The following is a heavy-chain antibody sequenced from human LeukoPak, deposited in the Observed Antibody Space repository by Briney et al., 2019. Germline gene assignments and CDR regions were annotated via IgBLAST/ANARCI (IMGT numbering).Heavy chain of an antibody. CDR3: ARDFHPENWFDP. D-gene: IGHD1-14*01. CDR2: IYTSGST. CDR1: GGSISSYY. Sequence: PSETLSLTCTVSGGSISSYYWSWIRQPAGKGLEWIGCIYTSGSTNYNPSLKSRVTMSVDTSENQFSLKLSSVTAADTAVYYCARDFHPENWFDPWGQGTLVTVSS. V-gene: IGHV4-4*07. J-gene: IGHJ5*02.